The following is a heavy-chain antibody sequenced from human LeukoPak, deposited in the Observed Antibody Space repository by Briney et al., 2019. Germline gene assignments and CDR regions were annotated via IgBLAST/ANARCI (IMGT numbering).Heavy chain of an antibody. CDR3: AKHQVGYYGSGSYNDY. CDR2: ISGSGGST. CDR1: GFTFSSYA. V-gene: IGHV3-23*01. Sequence: GGSLRLSCAASGFTFSSYAMSWVRQAPGMGLEWVSAISGSGGSTYYADSVKGRFTISRDNSKNTLYLQMNSLRAEDTAVHYCAKHQVGYYGSGSYNDYWGQGTLVTVSS. J-gene: IGHJ4*02. D-gene: IGHD3-10*01.